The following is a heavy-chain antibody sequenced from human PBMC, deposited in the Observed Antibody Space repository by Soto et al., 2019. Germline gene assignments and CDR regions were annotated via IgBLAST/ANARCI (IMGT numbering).Heavy chain of an antibody. CDR3: ARHKVECSSTSCYDLYGMDV. CDR2: INSDGSST. V-gene: IGHV3-74*01. J-gene: IGHJ6*02. CDR1: GFTFSSYW. Sequence: GGSLRLSCAAPGFTFSSYWMHWVRQAPGKGLVWVSRINSDGSSTSYADSVKGRFTISRDNAKNTLYLQMNSLRAEDTAVYYCARHKVECSSTSCYDLYGMDVWGQGTTVTVSS. D-gene: IGHD2-2*01.